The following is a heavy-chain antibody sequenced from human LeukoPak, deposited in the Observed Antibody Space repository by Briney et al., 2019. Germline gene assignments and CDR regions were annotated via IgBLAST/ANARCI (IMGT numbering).Heavy chain of an antibody. V-gene: IGHV1-18*01. Sequence: ASVKVSCKASGYTFTSYGISWVGQAPGQGSEWMGWITPYNANTNHAQTLQGRFTMTTATSTSTAYMELRSLRSDDTAVYYCARGSIAAAGYYFDYWGQGTLVTASS. CDR3: ARGSIAAAGYYFDY. CDR1: GYTFTSYG. J-gene: IGHJ4*02. D-gene: IGHD6-13*01. CDR2: ITPYNANT.